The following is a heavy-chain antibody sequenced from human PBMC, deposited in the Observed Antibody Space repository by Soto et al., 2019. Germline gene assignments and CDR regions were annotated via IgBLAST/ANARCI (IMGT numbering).Heavy chain of an antibody. V-gene: IGHV4-31*03. CDR3: ARARRTGYCSGGSCRWFDP. Sequence: SETLSLTCTVSGGSISSGGYYWSWIRQHPGKGLEWIGYIYYSGSTYYNPSLKSRVTISVDTSKNQFSLKLSSVTAADTAVYYCARARRTGYCSGGSCRWFDPWGQGTLVTVSS. CDR1: GGSISSGGYY. D-gene: IGHD2-15*01. J-gene: IGHJ5*02. CDR2: IYYSGST.